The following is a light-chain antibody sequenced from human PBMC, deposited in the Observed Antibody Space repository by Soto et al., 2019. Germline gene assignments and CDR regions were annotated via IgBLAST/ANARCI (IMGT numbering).Light chain of an antibody. J-gene: IGKJ4*01. CDR2: GAS. CDR1: QAISSN. CDR3: QHYNNWLGT. Sequence: IVMPQSPATLSVSRGERATLSCRANQAISSNLAWYQQKPGQAPRLLIYGASTRATGIPDRFSGSGSGTEFTLTISSLQSEDFAVYYCQHYNNWLGTFGGGTKVDIK. V-gene: IGKV3-15*01.